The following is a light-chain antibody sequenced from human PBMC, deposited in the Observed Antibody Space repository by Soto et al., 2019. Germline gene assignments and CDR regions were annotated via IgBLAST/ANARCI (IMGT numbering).Light chain of an antibody. CDR2: DTS. CDR3: LQRSKWPLT. J-gene: IGKJ4*01. V-gene: IGKV3-11*01. Sequence: EIVLTQSPATLSLSPGERATLSCRASQSVSSYLAWYQQRPGQAPRLLIYDTSNRATGIPARFSGSGSGPDFTLTISSLKPEDFAVYYCLQRSKWPLTFGGGTKVEI. CDR1: QSVSSY.